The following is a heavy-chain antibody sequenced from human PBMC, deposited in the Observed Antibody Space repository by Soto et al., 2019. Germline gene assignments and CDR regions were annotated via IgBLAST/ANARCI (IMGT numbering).Heavy chain of an antibody. J-gene: IGHJ4*02. CDR1: GCTFSTSW. CDR3: LRDFYGY. V-gene: IGHV3-7*01. Sequence: GLSLRHSCAAAGCTFSTSWMSWVRQAPGKGLEWVANINEDGSTRYYVDSVKGRFTISRDNAKNSLYLQMNSLRAEDTDVYYGLRDFYGYWGQGTMVTVSP. CDR2: INEDGSTR. D-gene: IGHD3-10*01.